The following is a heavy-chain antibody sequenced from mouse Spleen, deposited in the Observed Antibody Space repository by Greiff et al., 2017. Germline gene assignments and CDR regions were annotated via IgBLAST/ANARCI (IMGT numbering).Heavy chain of an antibody. CDR2: IDPETGGT. D-gene: IGHD1-1*01. Sequence: QVQLQQSGAELVRPGASVTLSCKASGYTFTDYEMHWVKQTPVHGLEWIGAIDPETGGTAYNQKFKGKAILTADESSSTAYMALRSLTSEDSAVYYCTRSEYYDSSYVWYFDVWGTGTTVTVSS. J-gene: IGHJ1*03. CDR1: GYTFTDYE. CDR3: TRSEYYDSSYVWYFDV. V-gene: IGHV1-15*01.